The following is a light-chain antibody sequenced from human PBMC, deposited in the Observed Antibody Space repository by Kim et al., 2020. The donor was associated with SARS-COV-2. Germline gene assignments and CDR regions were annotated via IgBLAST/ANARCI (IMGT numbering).Light chain of an antibody. Sequence: PGQSITISCTGSSSDDGGYNLVSWYQQPPGKAPKLMIYDVTKRPSGVSNRFSGSKSGNTASLTISGLQAEDEADYYCSSYAGFVTLFGGGTQLTVL. V-gene: IGLV2-23*02. J-gene: IGLJ2*01. CDR2: DVT. CDR1: SSDDGGYNL. CDR3: SSYAGFVTL.